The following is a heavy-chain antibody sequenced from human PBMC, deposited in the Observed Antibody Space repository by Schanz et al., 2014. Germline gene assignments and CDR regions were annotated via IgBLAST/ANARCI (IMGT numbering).Heavy chain of an antibody. J-gene: IGHJ4*02. CDR1: GFIFSAYT. CDR2: ISSGGRNI. CDR3: AQTRGTFMVPIDN. Sequence: EVQLLESGGTVVQPGESLRLSCAASGFIFSAYTMNWVSQAPGKGLEWVSSISSGGRNISYADSLKGRFTISRDNARNSLYLQLNSLRVEDSGVYFCAQTRGTFMVPIDNWGQGVRVIVSS. D-gene: IGHD3-3*02. V-gene: IGHV3-21*01.